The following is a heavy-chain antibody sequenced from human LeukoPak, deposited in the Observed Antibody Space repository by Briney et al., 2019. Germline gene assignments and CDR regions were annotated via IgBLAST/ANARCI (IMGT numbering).Heavy chain of an antibody. V-gene: IGHV3-7*01. J-gene: IGHJ4*02. Sequence: GGSLRLSCSASGFTFSDYWMSWVRQAPGKGLEWVANIKEDGSKKHHVDSVKGRFTIYRDNSKNSLYLQMNSLRVEGTAVYYCARKFPVDYWGQGTLVTVSS. CDR2: IKEDGSKK. CDR3: ARKFPVDY. CDR1: GFTFSDYW.